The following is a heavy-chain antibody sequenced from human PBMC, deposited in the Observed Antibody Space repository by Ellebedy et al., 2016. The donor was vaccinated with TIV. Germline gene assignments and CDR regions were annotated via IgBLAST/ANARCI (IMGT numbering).Heavy chain of an antibody. V-gene: IGHV4-59*08. Sequence: SETLSLTCTVSGVSGDSISSYYWSWIRQPPGKGLEWIAYIYNSGGTNYNPSLKSRVTISVDTSQNQFSLKLSSVTAADTAVYYCARHSSSWHGMDFYFDYWGQGTLVTVSS. J-gene: IGHJ4*02. CDR3: ARHSSSWHGMDFYFDY. D-gene: IGHD6-13*01. CDR2: IYNSGGT. CDR1: GDSISSYY.